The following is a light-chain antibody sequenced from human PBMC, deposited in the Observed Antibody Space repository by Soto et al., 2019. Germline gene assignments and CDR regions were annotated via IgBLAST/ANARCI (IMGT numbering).Light chain of an antibody. J-gene: IGKJ1*01. V-gene: IGKV1-5*03. CDR2: KAS. CDR1: QTISSW. CDR3: QQYNSFSWT. Sequence: DIQMTQSPSTLSGSVGDRVTITCRASQTISSWLAWYQQKPGKAPKLLIYKASSLEGGVPSRFSGSGSGTEFTLTISGLQPDDFATYYCQQYNSFSWTFGQGTKVDIK.